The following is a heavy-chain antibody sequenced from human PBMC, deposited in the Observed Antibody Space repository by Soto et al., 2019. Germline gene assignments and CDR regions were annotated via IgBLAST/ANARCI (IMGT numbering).Heavy chain of an antibody. CDR2: IKQDGSEK. CDR3: ARDQGIVGATRFDY. Sequence: EVQLVESGGGLVQPGGSLRLSCAASGFTFSSYWMSWVRQAPGKGLEWVANIKQDGSEKYYVDSVKGRFTISRDNAKNSRYLQMNSLRAEDTAVYYCARDQGIVGATRFDYWGQGTLVTVSS. CDR1: GFTFSSYW. J-gene: IGHJ4*02. D-gene: IGHD1-26*01. V-gene: IGHV3-7*01.